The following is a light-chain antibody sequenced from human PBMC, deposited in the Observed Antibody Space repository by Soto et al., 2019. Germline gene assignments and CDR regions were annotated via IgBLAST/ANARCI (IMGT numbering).Light chain of an antibody. CDR2: WAS. V-gene: IGKV4-1*01. J-gene: IGKJ4*01. Sequence: DIVMTQSPDSLAVSLGERATMNCKCSRSVLYKSNNKNHLAWYQQKPGQPPQLIIYWASTRESGVPERFSGSGSGTDFTLTISSLQAEDVAVYYCQQYYNTPLTFGGGTKVDIK. CDR1: RSVLYKSNNKNH. CDR3: QQYYNTPLT.